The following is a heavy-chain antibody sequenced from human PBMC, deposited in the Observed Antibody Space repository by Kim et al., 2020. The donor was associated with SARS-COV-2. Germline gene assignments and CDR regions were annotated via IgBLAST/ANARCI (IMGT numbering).Heavy chain of an antibody. CDR2: IYYSGST. V-gene: IGHV4-59*01. Sequence: SETLSLTCTVSGGSISSYYWSWIRQPPGKGLEWIGYIYYSGSTNYNPSLKSRVTISVDTSKKQFSLKLSSVTAADTAVYYFARDSNGSGNYYYYMYVWGKGTTVTVS. CDR3: ARDSNGSGNYYYYMYV. D-gene: IGHD3-10*01. CDR1: GGSISSYY. J-gene: IGHJ6*03.